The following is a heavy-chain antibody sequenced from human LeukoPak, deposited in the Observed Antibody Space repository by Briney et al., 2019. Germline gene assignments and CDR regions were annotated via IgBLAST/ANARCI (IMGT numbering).Heavy chain of an antibody. V-gene: IGHV7-4-1*02. CDR1: GYTFSSYA. CDR2: ISANTGNP. J-gene: IGHJ6*04. Sequence: ASVKVSCKASGYTFSSYAMNWVRQAPGQGLEWMGKISANTGNPTYAQGFTGRFVFSLDTSVSTAYLQISSLKAEDTAVYYCARVLGGLNLGMDVWGKGSTVTVSP. CDR3: ARVLGGLNLGMDV. D-gene: IGHD3-16*01.